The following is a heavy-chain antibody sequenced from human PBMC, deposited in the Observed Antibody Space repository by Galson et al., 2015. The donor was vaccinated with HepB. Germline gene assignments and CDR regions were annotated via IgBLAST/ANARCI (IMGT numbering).Heavy chain of an antibody. CDR1: GYTFTGYY. Sequence: SVKVSCKASGYTFTGYYMHWMRQAPGQGLEWMGWINPNSGGTNYAQKFQGRVTMTRDTSISTAYMELSRLRSEDTAVYYCARGGYSYGFWVNYYYYYGMDVWGQGTTVTVSS. V-gene: IGHV1-2*02. CDR3: ARGGYSYGFWVNYYYYYGMDV. J-gene: IGHJ6*02. CDR2: INPNSGGT. D-gene: IGHD5-18*01.